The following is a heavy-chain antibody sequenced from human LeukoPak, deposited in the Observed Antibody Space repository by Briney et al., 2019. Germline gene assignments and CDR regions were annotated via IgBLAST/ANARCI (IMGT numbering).Heavy chain of an antibody. Sequence: PGGSLRLSCAASGFTFSSYAMHWVRQAPGKGLEWVAVISYDGSNKYYADSVKGRFTISRDNAKNSLYLQMNSLRAEDTAFYYCARESYYGGEEDYWGQGTLVTVSS. J-gene: IGHJ4*02. CDR1: GFTFSSYA. CDR3: ARESYYGGEEDY. D-gene: IGHD3-16*01. V-gene: IGHV3-30*04. CDR2: ISYDGSNK.